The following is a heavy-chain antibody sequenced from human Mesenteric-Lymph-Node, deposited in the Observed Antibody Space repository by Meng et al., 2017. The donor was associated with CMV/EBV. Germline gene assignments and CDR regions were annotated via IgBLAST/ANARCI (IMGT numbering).Heavy chain of an antibody. Sequence: GESLKISCAASGFTFSNHWMHWVRQAPGKGLEWVSHINPDGSTTTYANSVKGRFTISRDTSKNTLHLQMNSLTTDDTAVYYCAKARDVGGGMDVWGQGTTVTVSS. CDR3: AKARDVGGGMDV. J-gene: IGHJ6*02. D-gene: IGHD3-10*01. CDR1: GFTFSNHW. CDR2: INPDGSTT. V-gene: IGHV3-74*01.